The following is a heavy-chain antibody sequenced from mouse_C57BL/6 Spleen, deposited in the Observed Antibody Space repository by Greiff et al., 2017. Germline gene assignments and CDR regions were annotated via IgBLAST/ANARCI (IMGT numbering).Heavy chain of an antibody. D-gene: IGHD2-4*01. V-gene: IGHV7-3*01. J-gene: IGHJ3*01. CDR3: ARYSYDYDDFAY. CDR1: GFTFTDYY. CDR2: IRNKANGYTT. Sequence: EVKLMESGGGLVQPGGSLSLSCAASGFTFTDYYMSWVRQPPGKALEWLGFIRNKANGYTTEYSASVKGRFTISRDNSQSILYLQMNALRAEDSATYYCARYSYDYDDFAYWGQGTLVTVSA.